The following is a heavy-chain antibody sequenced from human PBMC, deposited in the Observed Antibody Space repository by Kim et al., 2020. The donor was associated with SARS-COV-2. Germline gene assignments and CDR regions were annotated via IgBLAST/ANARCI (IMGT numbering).Heavy chain of an antibody. CDR2: INHSGST. J-gene: IGHJ5*02. D-gene: IGHD3-22*01. V-gene: IGHV4-34*01. Sequence: SETLSLTCAVYGGSFSGYYWSWIRQPPGKGLEWIGEINHSGSTNYNPSLKSRVTISVDTSKNQFSLKLSSVTAADTAVYYCARAPGNAIVVVNWGWFDPWGQGTLVTVSS. CDR3: ARAPGNAIVVVNWGWFDP. CDR1: GGSFSGYY.